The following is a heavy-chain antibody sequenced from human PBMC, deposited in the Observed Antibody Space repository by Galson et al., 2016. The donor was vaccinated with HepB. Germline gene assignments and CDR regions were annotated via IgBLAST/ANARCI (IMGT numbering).Heavy chain of an antibody. CDR3: ARAQSNWNAH. V-gene: IGHV1-2*02. J-gene: IGHJ1*01. CDR2: INPNPGRP. Sequence: SVKVSCKASGYTFTDYYMHWVRQAPGQGLEWMGWINPNPGRPKYAQKFQGRVTMTRDSSISTAYMELTRLTSDDTAIYYCARAQSNWNAHWGPGTLVTVSS. D-gene: IGHD1-1*01. CDR1: GYTFTDYY.